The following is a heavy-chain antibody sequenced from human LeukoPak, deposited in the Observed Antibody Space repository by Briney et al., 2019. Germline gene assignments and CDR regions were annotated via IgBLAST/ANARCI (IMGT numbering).Heavy chain of an antibody. D-gene: IGHD5-18*01. CDR1: GGSISSSSYY. Sequence: PETLSLTCTVSGGSISSSSYYWGWIRQPPGKGLEWIGSIYYSGSTYCNPSLKSRVTISVDTSRNQFSLKLSSVTAADTAVYYCASRGYSYGYSTFDYWGQGTLVTVSS. J-gene: IGHJ4*02. CDR2: IYYSGST. V-gene: IGHV4-39*01. CDR3: ASRGYSYGYSTFDY.